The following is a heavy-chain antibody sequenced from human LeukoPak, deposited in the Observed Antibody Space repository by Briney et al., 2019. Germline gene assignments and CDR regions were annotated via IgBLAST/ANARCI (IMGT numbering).Heavy chain of an antibody. Sequence: SETLSLTCTVSGVSISSSSYNWGWLRQPQGKGLEWIGSIYYSGSTYYNPSLKSRVTISVDTSKNQFSLKLSSVTAADTAVYYCARHFFGSSRAFDIWGQGTMVTVSS. D-gene: IGHD3-10*01. CDR1: GVSISSSSYN. J-gene: IGHJ3*02. CDR3: ARHFFGSSRAFDI. CDR2: IYYSGST. V-gene: IGHV4-39*01.